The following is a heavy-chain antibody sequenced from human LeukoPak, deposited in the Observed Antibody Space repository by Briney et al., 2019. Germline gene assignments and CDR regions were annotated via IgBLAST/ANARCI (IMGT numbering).Heavy chain of an antibody. CDR1: GGSISSYY. Sequence: PSETLSLTCTVSGGSISSYYWSWIRQPPGKGLEWIGYIYYSGSTNYNPSLKSRVTISVDTSKNQFSLKLSSVTAADTAVYYCARDRRVATTMTKGAFDPWGQGTLVTVSS. J-gene: IGHJ5*02. V-gene: IGHV4-59*01. D-gene: IGHD4-17*01. CDR2: IYYSGST. CDR3: ARDRRVATTMTKGAFDP.